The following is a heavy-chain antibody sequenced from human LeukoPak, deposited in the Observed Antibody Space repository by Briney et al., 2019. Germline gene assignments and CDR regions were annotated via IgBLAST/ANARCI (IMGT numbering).Heavy chain of an antibody. CDR2: IYHSGST. CDR3: ARSDIVVVVAATDYYYYYMDV. D-gene: IGHD2-15*01. CDR1: GGSISSSNW. J-gene: IGHJ6*03. Sequence: SETLSLTCAVSGGSISSSNWWSWVRQPPGKGLEWIGEIYHSGSTNYNPSLKSRVTISVDKSKNQFSLKLSSVTAADTAVYYCARSDIVVVVAATDYYYYYMDVWGKGTTVTVSS. V-gene: IGHV4-4*02.